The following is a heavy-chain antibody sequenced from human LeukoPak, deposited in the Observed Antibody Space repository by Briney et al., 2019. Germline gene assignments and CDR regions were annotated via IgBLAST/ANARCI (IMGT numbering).Heavy chain of an antibody. V-gene: IGHV1-69*13. D-gene: IGHD2-15*01. J-gene: IGHJ4*02. Sequence: SVKVSCKASGYTFTGYYMHWVRQAPGQGLEWMGGIIPIFGTANYAQKFQGRVTITADESTSTAYMELSSLRSEDTAVYYCARDAYCSGGSCSSLFDYWGQGTLVTVSS. CDR3: ARDAYCSGGSCSSLFDY. CDR1: GYTFTGYY. CDR2: IIPIFGTA.